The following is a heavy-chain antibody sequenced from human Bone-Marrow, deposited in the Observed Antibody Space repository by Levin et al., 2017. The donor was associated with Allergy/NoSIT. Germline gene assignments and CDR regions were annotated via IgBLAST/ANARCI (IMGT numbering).Heavy chain of an antibody. Sequence: TSSETLSLTCSVSGDSVRSNSFSWGWIRQPPGKALEWIASITSAGKTYYNPPLLRRVTMSLDTSKNQVSLKMTSVTAADTALYYCARQGSFSLTTNTPRRRFVPGDSWFDPWGRGTLVTVSS. CDR2: ITSAGKT. V-gene: IGHV4-39*01. D-gene: IGHD6-6*01. CDR1: GDSVRSNSFS. J-gene: IGHJ5*02. CDR3: ARQGSFSLTTNTPRRRFVPGDSWFDP.